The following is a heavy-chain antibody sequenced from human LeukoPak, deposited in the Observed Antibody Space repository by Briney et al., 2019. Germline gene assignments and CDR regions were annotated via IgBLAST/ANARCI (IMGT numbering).Heavy chain of an antibody. V-gene: IGHV3-23*01. CDR1: GFTFSNYA. J-gene: IGHJ5*02. D-gene: IGHD3-3*01. CDR3: ANPFDLDDYDFWSGYFGH. Sequence: GGSLRLSCAAYGFTFSNYAMSWVRQAPGKGLEWVSALGGSGINTYYADSVKGRFTISRDNSKNTLYLQMNSLGAEDTAVYYCANPFDLDDYDFWSGYFGHWGQGTLVTVSS. CDR2: LGGSGINT.